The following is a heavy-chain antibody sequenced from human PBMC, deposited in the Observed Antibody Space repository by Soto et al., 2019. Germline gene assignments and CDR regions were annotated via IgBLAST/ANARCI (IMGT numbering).Heavy chain of an antibody. D-gene: IGHD2-21*01. CDR1: GFTFSSYA. J-gene: IGHJ6*02. CDR2: ISYDGSNK. Sequence: ESGGGVVQPGRSLRLSCAASGFTFSSYAMHWVRQAPGKGLEWVAVISYDGSNKYYADSVKGRFTISRDNSKNTLYLQMNSLRAEDTAVYYCAREATSMAYYYYGMDVWGQGTTVTVSS. V-gene: IGHV3-30-3*01. CDR3: AREATSMAYYYYGMDV.